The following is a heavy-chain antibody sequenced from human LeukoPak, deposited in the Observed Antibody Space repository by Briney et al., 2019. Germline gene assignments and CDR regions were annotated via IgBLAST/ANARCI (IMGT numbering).Heavy chain of an antibody. D-gene: IGHD3-3*01. CDR1: XFXXSSFX. V-gene: IGHV3-23*01. CDR3: AKYFVEGVAYFDY. Sequence: GXXXLXXAAXXFXXSSFXXNXVRQAPGKGLEWVXAISGSGGSTYYANSVKGRFTISRDNSRNTLYLQMNSLRAEDTAVYYCAKYFVEGVAYFDYWGQGTLVTVSS. CDR2: ISGSGGST. J-gene: IGHJ4*02.